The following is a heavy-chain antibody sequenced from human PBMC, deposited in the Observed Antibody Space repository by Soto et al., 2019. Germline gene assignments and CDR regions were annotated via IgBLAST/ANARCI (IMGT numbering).Heavy chain of an antibody. CDR1: EYCITSYW. D-gene: IGHD2-2*03. V-gene: IGHV5-51*01. J-gene: IGHJ6*02. CDR2: IYPGDSDT. CDR3: ARIGSPYYYYYGMDV. Sequence: GEPLTVSCNVSEYCITSYWISWVSKMHGKGLEWMGIIYPGDSDTRYSPSFQGQVTISADKSISTAYLQWSSLKASDTAMYYCARIGSPYYYYYGMDVWGQGNTVTVSS.